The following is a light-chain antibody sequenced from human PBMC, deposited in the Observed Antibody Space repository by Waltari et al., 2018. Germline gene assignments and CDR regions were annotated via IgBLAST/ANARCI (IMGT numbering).Light chain of an antibody. J-gene: IGKJ1*01. Sequence: DIVMTQSPLSLPVTPGEPASISCRSSQSLLYSNGYNYLDWYLQKPGQSPQLLIYLASHRASGVPDRFSGSGSGTDFTLKISRVEAEDVGVYYCMQGTHWPPTFGQGTKVEIK. CDR3: MQGTHWPPT. CDR2: LAS. V-gene: IGKV2-28*01. CDR1: QSLLYSNGYNY.